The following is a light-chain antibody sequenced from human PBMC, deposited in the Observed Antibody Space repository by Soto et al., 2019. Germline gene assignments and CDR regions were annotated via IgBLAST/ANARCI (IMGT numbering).Light chain of an antibody. CDR3: QQRSNWPLT. Sequence: EIVLTQSAATRSLSPGERATLSCRASQSVSSYLAWYQQKPGQAPRLLIYDASNRATGIPARFSGSGSGTDFTLTISSLEPEDFAVYYCQQRSNWPLTFGGGTKADIK. CDR2: DAS. V-gene: IGKV3-11*01. J-gene: IGKJ4*01. CDR1: QSVSSY.